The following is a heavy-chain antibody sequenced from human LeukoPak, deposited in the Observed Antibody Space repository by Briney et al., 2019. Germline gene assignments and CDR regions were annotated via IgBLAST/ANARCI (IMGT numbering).Heavy chain of an antibody. D-gene: IGHD6-19*01. CDR3: ARAHPSSGMFDY. Sequence: GASVKVSCKASGGTFISYAISWVRQAPGQGLEWMGIINPSGGSTSYAQKFQGRVTMTRDTSTSTVYMELSSLRSEDTAVYYCARAHPSSGMFDYWGQGTLVTVSS. CDR1: GGTFISYA. CDR2: INPSGGST. J-gene: IGHJ4*02. V-gene: IGHV1-46*01.